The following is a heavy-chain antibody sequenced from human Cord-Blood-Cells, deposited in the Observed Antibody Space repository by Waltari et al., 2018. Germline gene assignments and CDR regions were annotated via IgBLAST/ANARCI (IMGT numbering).Heavy chain of an antibody. V-gene: IGHV1-69*12. J-gene: IGHJ6*02. CDR3: ARVKEFRGSYYGYYYYGMDV. D-gene: IGHD1-26*01. Sequence: QVQLVQSGAEVKKPGSSVKVSCKASGGTLSSHAISWVRHAPGQGLGWMGGIIPIFGTANYAQKFQGRVTITADESTSTAYMELSSLRSEDTAVYYCARVKEFRGSYYGYYYYGMDVWGQGTTVTVSS. CDR1: GGTLSSHA. CDR2: IIPIFGTA.